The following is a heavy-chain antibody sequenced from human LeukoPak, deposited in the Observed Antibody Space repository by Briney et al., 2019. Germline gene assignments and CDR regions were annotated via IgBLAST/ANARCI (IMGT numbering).Heavy chain of an antibody. V-gene: IGHV4-34*01. Sequence: KASETLSLTCALYGGSFSGYYWSWIRQPPGKGLEWIGEINHSGSTNYNPSLKSRVTISVDTSKNQFSLKLSSVTAADTAVYYCARVDYDYVWGSYANDYWGQGTLVTVSS. J-gene: IGHJ4*02. D-gene: IGHD3-16*01. CDR1: GGSFSGYY. CDR2: INHSGST. CDR3: ARVDYDYVWGSYANDY.